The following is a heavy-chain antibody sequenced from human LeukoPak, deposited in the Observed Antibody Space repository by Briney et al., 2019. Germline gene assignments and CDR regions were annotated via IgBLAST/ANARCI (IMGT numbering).Heavy chain of an antibody. CDR3: AREVYIAAAGPGFDY. D-gene: IGHD6-13*01. Sequence: GASVKVSCKASGYTFTGYYMHWVRQAPGQGLEWMGWINPNSGGTNYAQKFRGRVTMTRDTSISTAYMELSRLRSDDTAVYYCAREVYIAAAGPGFDYWGQGTLVTVSS. V-gene: IGHV1-2*02. CDR1: GYTFTGYY. J-gene: IGHJ4*02. CDR2: INPNSGGT.